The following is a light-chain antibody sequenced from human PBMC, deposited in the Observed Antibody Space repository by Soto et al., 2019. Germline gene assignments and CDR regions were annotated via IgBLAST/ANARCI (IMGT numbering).Light chain of an antibody. CDR3: QQAISYPLT. J-gene: IGKJ4*01. Sequence: DSQMTQSPYSVSASVGDRVTITCRGSQGISSWLAWYQQKPGKAPKLLTYAASSLQSGVPSRFSGSGYGKIFTLTISRLQPEDFATYNCQQAISYPLTFGGGTKVEIK. CDR1: QGISSW. CDR2: AAS. V-gene: IGKV1-12*01.